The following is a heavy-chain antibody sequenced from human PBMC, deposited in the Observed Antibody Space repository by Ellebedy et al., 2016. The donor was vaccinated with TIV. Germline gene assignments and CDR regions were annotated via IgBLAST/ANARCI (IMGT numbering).Heavy chain of an antibody. CDR1: GGSISSYY. CDR3: ARDSDGSGGMDV. J-gene: IGHJ6*04. Sequence: SETLSLTCTVSGGSISSYYWSWIRQPPGKGLEWIGYIYYSGSTNYNPSLKSRVTISVDTSKNQFSLKLSSVTAADTAVYYCARDSDGSGGMDVWGKGTTVTVSS. CDR2: IYYSGST. V-gene: IGHV4-59*01. D-gene: IGHD3-10*01.